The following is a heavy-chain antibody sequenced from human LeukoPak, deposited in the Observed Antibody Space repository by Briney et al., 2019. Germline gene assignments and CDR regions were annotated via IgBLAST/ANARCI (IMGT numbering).Heavy chain of an antibody. CDR2: IYSDGSST. J-gene: IGHJ4*02. V-gene: IGHV3-74*01. CDR3: ARLGSQGGVAALDY. CDR1: GFTFSSYW. Sequence: GGSLRLSCAASGFTFSSYWMHWVRQAPGKGLVWVSRIYSDGSSTSYADSVKGRFTISRDNAKNTLYLQMNSLRAEDTAVYYCARLGSQGGVAALDYWGQGTLVTVSS. D-gene: IGHD6-25*01.